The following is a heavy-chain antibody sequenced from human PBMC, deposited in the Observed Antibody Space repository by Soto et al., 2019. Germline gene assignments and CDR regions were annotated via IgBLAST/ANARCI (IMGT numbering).Heavy chain of an antibody. J-gene: IGHJ4*02. CDR2: ISGSGGST. V-gene: IGHV3-23*01. CDR3: AKDWSYSGRFFDY. CDR1: GFTFSSYA. D-gene: IGHD1-26*01. Sequence: HPGGSLRLSCAASGFTFSSYAMSWVRQAPGKGLEWVSAISGSGGSTYYADSVKGRFTISRDNSKNTLYLQMNSLRAEDTAVYYCAKDWSYSGRFFDYWGQGTLVTVSS.